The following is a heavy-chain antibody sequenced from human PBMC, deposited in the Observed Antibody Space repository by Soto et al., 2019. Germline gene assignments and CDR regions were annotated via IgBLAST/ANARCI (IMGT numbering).Heavy chain of an antibody. CDR1: GFTFSSYW. Sequence: GGSLRLSCAASGFTFSSYWMHWVRQAPGKGLVWVSRINSDGSSTSYADSVKGRFTISRDNAKNTLYLQMNSLRAEDTAVYYCARVAGDYAEYYYYYYYMDVWGKGTTVTVSS. CDR2: INSDGSST. CDR3: ARVAGDYAEYYYYYYYMDV. D-gene: IGHD4-17*01. V-gene: IGHV3-74*01. J-gene: IGHJ6*03.